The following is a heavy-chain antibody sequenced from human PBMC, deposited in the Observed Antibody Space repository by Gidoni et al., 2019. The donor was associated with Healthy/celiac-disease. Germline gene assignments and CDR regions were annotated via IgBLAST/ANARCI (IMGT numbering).Heavy chain of an antibody. CDR3: ARHITIFGVVIAGDYYYMDV. Sequence: QLQLQESGPGLVKPSETLSLTCTVSGGSISSSSYYWGWIRQPPGKGLEWIGSIYYSGSTYYNPSLKSRVTISVDTSKNQFSLKLSSVTAADTAVYYCARHITIFGVVIAGDYYYMDVWGKGTTVTVSS. CDR1: GGSISSSSYY. D-gene: IGHD3-3*01. CDR2: IYYSGST. J-gene: IGHJ6*03. V-gene: IGHV4-39*01.